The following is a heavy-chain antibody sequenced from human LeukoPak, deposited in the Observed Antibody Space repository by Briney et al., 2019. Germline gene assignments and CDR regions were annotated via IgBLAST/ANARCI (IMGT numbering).Heavy chain of an antibody. V-gene: IGHV3-53*01. CDR1: GFSVSSNY. CDR3: AREFTVNWSFFDY. D-gene: IGHD1-20*01. Sequence: GGSLRLSCAASGFSVSSNYMSWVRQAPGKGLEWVSAIYSGGGTYYADSVKGRFTISRDSSKNTLYLQMNSLRAEDTAVYYCAREFTVNWSFFDYWGQGTLV. J-gene: IGHJ4*02. CDR2: IYSGGGT.